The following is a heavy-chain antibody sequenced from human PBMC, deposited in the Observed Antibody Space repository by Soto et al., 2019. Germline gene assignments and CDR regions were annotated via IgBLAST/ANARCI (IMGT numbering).Heavy chain of an antibody. V-gene: IGHV3-15*07. CDR2: IKSKNDGGTL. CDR3: STSGYGGFDY. J-gene: IGHJ4*02. D-gene: IGHD5-12*01. CDR1: GFTFSSYW. Sequence: GGSLRLSCAASGFTFSSYWMHWVRQAPGKGLVWVSRIKSKNDGGTLDYASPVKGRFTISRDDSKKTSYLQMNSLKTEDTAIYYCSTSGYGGFDYWGQGVLVTVSS.